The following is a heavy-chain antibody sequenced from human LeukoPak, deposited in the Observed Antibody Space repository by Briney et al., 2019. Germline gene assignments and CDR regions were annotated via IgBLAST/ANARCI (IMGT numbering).Heavy chain of an antibody. CDR2: IYYSDS. V-gene: IGHV4-31*03. CDR1: GGSVCSGGYY. J-gene: IGHJ4*02. Sequence: SETLSLTCTVSGGSVCSGGYYWSWIRQHPGKGLEWIGYIYYSDSYYNPSLKSRVTISVDTSKNQFSLNLNSVTAADTAVYYCARGVLTGYYGDFDYWGQGTLVTVSS. CDR3: ARGVLTGYYGDFDY. D-gene: IGHD3-9*01.